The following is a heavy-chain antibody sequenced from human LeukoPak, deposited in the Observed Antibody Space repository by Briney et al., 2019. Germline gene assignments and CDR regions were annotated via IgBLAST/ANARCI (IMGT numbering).Heavy chain of an antibody. CDR1: GGSISSYY. V-gene: IGHV4-59*01. D-gene: IGHD2-21*02. Sequence: PSETLSLTCTVSGGSISSYYWSWIRQTPGKGLEWIGYIYYSGSTNYNPSLKSRVTISVDTSKNQFSLKLSSVTAADTAVYYCARVRMTYDAFDIWGQGTMVTVSS. CDR3: ARVRMTYDAFDI. CDR2: IYYSGST. J-gene: IGHJ3*02.